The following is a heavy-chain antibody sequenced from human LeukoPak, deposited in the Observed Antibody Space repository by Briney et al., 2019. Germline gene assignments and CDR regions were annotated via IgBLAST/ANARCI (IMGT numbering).Heavy chain of an antibody. CDR3: AMCGSTSCRYYYYGMDV. CDR1: GGSLSGYD. Sequence: SETLSLTCAVYGGSLSGYDWSWLRQPPGKGLEWIGEINHSGSTNYNPSLKGRVTMSVDTSKNQFSLKLTSVTAADTAVYYCAMCGSTSCRYYYYGMDVWGQGTTVTVSS. J-gene: IGHJ6*02. D-gene: IGHD2-2*01. V-gene: IGHV4-34*01. CDR2: INHSGST.